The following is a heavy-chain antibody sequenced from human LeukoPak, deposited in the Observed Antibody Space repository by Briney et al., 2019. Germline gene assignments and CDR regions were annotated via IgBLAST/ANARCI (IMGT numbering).Heavy chain of an antibody. V-gene: IGHV4-30-4*08. CDR2: IYYSGST. J-gene: IGHJ4*02. CDR1: GGSISSGDYY. Sequence: PSQTLSLTCNVSGGSISSGDYYWSWIRQPPGKGLEWIGYIYYSGSTYYNPSLKSRVTISLDRSKNQFSLKLSSVTAADTAVYYCARESGYYSPYDFWGQGTLVTVSS. CDR3: ARESGYYSPYDF. D-gene: IGHD3-22*01.